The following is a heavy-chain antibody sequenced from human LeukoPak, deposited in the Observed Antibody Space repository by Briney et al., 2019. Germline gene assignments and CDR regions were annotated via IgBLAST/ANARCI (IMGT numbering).Heavy chain of an antibody. Sequence: GGSLKIFCRGSGYSFTSYWIGWVRQMPGKGLEWMGIIYPGDSDIRYSPSFQGHVTIPADKPISTAYLQWSSLKASDTAMYYCARLGGAGTTSLYYWGQGTLVTVSS. CDR2: IYPGDSDI. CDR1: GYSFTSYW. D-gene: IGHD1-1*01. J-gene: IGHJ4*02. V-gene: IGHV5-51*01. CDR3: ARLGGAGTTSLYY.